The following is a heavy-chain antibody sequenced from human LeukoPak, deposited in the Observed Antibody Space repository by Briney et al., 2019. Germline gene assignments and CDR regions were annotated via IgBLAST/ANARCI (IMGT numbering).Heavy chain of an antibody. V-gene: IGHV3-43*02. CDR3: AKDGRDIAARLAPPGY. CDR1: GFTFDDYA. D-gene: IGHD6-6*01. J-gene: IGHJ4*02. Sequence: GGSLRLSCAASGFTFDDYAMHWVRQAPGKGLEWVSLISGDGGSTYYADSVKGRFTISRDNSKNSLYLQMNSLRTEDTALYYCAKDGRDIAARLAPPGYWGQGTLVTVSS. CDR2: ISGDGGST.